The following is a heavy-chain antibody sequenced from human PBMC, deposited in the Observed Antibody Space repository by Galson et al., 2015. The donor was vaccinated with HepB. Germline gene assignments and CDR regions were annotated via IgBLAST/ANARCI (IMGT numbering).Heavy chain of an antibody. D-gene: IGHD3-3*01. CDR2: ISYDGSNK. CDR1: GFTFSSYG. Sequence: SLRLSCAASGFTFSSYGMHWVRQAPGKGLEWVAVISYDGSNKYYADSVKGRFTISRDNSKNTLYLQMNSLRAEDTAVYYCAKDPPDPAHYDFWSGYYWSGWHYMDVWGKGTTVTVSS. CDR3: AKDPPDPAHYDFWSGYYWSGWHYMDV. J-gene: IGHJ6*03. V-gene: IGHV3-30*18.